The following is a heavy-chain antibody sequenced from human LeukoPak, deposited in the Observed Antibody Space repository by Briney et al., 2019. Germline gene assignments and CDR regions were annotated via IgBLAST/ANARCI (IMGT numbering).Heavy chain of an antibody. D-gene: IGHD2-2*01. CDR3: ARGATSYCFDY. V-gene: IGHV1-69*13. J-gene: IGHJ4*02. CDR1: GGTFSSHA. Sequence: ASVKVSCKASGGTFSSHAISWVGQAPGQGLEWMGGIIPIFGTANYAQKFQGRVTITADESTSTAYMELSSLRSEDTAVYYCARGATSYCFDYWGQGTLVTVPS. CDR2: IIPIFGTA.